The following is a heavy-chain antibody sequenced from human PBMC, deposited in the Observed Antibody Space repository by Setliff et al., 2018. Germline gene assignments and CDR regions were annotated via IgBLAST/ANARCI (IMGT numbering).Heavy chain of an antibody. D-gene: IGHD3-22*01. V-gene: IGHV1-58*01. CDR3: AGGYPSNFDY. CDR1: TFTSSA. J-gene: IGHJ4*02. Sequence: TFTSSAVQWVRQARGQRLEWIGWIVVGSGNTNYAQKFQERVTITRDMSTSTAYMQLNSLRAEDTAIYYCAGGYPSNFDYWGQGTLVTVSS. CDR2: IVVGSGNT.